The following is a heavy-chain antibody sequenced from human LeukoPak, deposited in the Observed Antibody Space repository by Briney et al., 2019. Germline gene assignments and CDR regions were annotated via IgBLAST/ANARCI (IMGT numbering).Heavy chain of an antibody. Sequence: GGSLRLSCAASGFTFSSYGMHWVRQAPGKGLEWVAVISYDGSNKYYADSVKGRFTISRDNSKNTLYLQMNSLKPEDTAVYYCARVAEAAAFDSWGQGTLVTVSS. CDR2: ISYDGSNK. CDR1: GFTFSSYG. V-gene: IGHV3-30*03. CDR3: ARVAEAAAFDS. D-gene: IGHD6-13*01. J-gene: IGHJ4*02.